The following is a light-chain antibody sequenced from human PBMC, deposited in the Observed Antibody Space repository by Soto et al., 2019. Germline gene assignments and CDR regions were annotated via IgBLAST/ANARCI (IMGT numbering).Light chain of an antibody. V-gene: IGKV1-5*01. CDR1: QLISHW. CDR3: QQYSTYSET. CDR2: VVS. J-gene: IGKJ1*01. Sequence: DIQMAQSPATLSASVVDSVAITCQATQLISHWFRCYQDKPVKAPKLLIYVVSSLESGVPSRFSGSGSGTEFTLAISSLQPDDFATYYCQQYSTYSETFGQGTKVDIK.